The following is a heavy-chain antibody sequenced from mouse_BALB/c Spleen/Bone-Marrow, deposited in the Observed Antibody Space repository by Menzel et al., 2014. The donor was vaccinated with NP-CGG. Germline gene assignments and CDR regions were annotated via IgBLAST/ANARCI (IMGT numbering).Heavy chain of an antibody. Sequence: LQESGPGLVKPSQSLSLTCSVTGYSITSGYYWNWIRQFPGNKLEWMGYITYDGSNNYNPSLKNRISITRDTSKNQFFLKLNSVTTEDTATYYCARRGYGNLDYWGQGTTLTVSS. CDR1: GYSITSGYY. J-gene: IGHJ2*01. D-gene: IGHD2-10*02. CDR3: ARRGYGNLDY. V-gene: IGHV3-6*02. CDR2: ITYDGSN.